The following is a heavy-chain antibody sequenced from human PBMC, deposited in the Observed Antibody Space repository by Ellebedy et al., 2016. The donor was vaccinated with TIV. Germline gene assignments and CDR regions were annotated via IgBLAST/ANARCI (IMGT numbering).Heavy chain of an antibody. Sequence: GGSLRLSCKGSGYSFTSYWISWVRQMPGKGLEWMGRIDPSDSYTNYSPSFQGHVTISADKSISTAYLQWSSLKASDTAMYYCARLSPATAKGQYYYYGMDVWGQGTTVTVSS. J-gene: IGHJ6*02. CDR3: ARLSPATAKGQYYYYGMDV. CDR2: IDPSDSYT. D-gene: IGHD2-21*02. CDR1: GYSFTSYW. V-gene: IGHV5-10-1*01.